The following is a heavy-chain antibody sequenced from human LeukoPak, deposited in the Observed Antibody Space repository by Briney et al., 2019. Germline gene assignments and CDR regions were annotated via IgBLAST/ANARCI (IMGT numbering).Heavy chain of an antibody. D-gene: IGHD1-26*01. CDR1: GLTVNSNY. V-gene: IGHV3-53*01. Sequence: GGSLRLSCAASGLTVNSNYMSWVRQAPGKGLEWVSLIYSGGTTYYADSVKGRFTISRDNSKNTLYLQMNSLRAEDTAVYYCARESNSGSYRIFDYWGQGTLVTVSS. CDR2: IYSGGTT. J-gene: IGHJ4*02. CDR3: ARESNSGSYRIFDY.